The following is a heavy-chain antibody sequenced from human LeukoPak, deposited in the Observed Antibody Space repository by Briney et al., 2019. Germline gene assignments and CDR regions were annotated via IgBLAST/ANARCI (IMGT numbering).Heavy chain of an antibody. CDR3: AADPRSSGWSTRDY. CDR2: INAGKGDT. CDR1: GYTFTSLA. J-gene: IGHJ4*02. D-gene: IGHD6-19*01. Sequence: GASVKVSCKASGYTFTSLAMHWVRQAPGQRLEWMGWINAGKGDTKYSQKFQGRVTITRDTSASTAYMELSSLRSEDTAVYYCAADPRSSGWSTRDYWGQGTLVTVSS. V-gene: IGHV1-3*01.